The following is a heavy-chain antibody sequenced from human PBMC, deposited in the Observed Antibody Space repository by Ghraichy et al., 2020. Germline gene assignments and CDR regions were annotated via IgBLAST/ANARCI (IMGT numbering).Heavy chain of an antibody. V-gene: IGHV3-15*07. J-gene: IGHJ4*02. CDR2: IKSKPDGETT. D-gene: IGHD2-15*01. CDR3: ATHPQYSSLYSATGDY. CDR1: GFTFSNAW. Sequence: LSLTCAASGFTFSNAWMNWVRQAPGKGLEWVGRIKSKPDGETTDYAAPVKGRFTISRDNSKNTVYLQMNSLRTEDTGVYFCATHPQYSSLYSATGDYWGQGALFTVSS.